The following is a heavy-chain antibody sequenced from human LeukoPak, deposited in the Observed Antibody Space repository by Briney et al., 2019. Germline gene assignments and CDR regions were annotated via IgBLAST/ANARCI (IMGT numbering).Heavy chain of an antibody. CDR2: ISHSGST. V-gene: IGHV4-34*01. Sequence: SETLSLTCAVYGGSFSGYYWSWIRQPPGKGLEWIGEISHSGSTNYNPSLKSRVTISIDTSKNQFSLKPSSVTAADTAVYYCARGDYYDSSGYYYRHFDYWGQGTLVTVSS. D-gene: IGHD3-22*01. CDR3: ARGDYYDSSGYYYRHFDY. J-gene: IGHJ4*02. CDR1: GGSFSGYY.